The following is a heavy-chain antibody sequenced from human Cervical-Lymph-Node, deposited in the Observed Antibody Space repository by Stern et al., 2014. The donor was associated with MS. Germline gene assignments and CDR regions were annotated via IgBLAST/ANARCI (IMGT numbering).Heavy chain of an antibody. CDR3: ARDKATTVEAFNI. J-gene: IGHJ3*02. CDR2: IYDSGS. CDR1: GASISSGGYY. D-gene: IGHD4-17*01. Sequence: QLQLQESGPGLVKPSQTLSLTCTVSGASISSGGYYWSWIRQNPGKGLEWIGSIYDSGSYYNPSLKSRVTISIDTSKNQLSLKLSSVTAADTAVYYCARDKATTVEAFNIWGQGTMVTVSS. V-gene: IGHV4-31*03.